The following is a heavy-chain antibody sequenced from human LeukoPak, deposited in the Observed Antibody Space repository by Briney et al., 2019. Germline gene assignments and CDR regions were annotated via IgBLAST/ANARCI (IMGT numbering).Heavy chain of an antibody. CDR2: IIPIFGTA. J-gene: IGHJ6*02. Sequence: GASVKVSCKASGGTFSSYAISWVRQAPGQGLEWMGGIIPIFGTANYAQKFQGRVTITADESTSTAYMELSSLRSEDTAVYYCASRLPGIQLWYTARSYHYGMDVWGQGTTVTVSS. CDR1: GGTFSSYA. CDR3: ASRLPGIQLWYTARSYHYGMDV. D-gene: IGHD5-18*01. V-gene: IGHV1-69*13.